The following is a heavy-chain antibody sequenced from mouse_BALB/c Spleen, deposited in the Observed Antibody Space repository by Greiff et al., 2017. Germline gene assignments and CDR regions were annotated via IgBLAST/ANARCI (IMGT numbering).Heavy chain of an antibody. CDR3: ARRNCGSRNYFDY. CDR1: GFTFSSYT. J-gene: IGHJ2*01. Sequence: EVMLVESGGGLVQPGGSLKLSCAVSGFTFSSYTMSWVRQTPEKRLEWVAYISNGGGSTYYPDTVKGRFTISRDNAKNTLYLQMSSLKSEDTAMYYCARRNCGSRNYFDYWGQGTTLTVSS. V-gene: IGHV5-12-2*01. CDR2: ISNGGGST. D-gene: IGHD1-1*01.